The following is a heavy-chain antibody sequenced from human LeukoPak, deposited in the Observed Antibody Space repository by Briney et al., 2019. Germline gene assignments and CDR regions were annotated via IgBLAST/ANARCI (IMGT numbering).Heavy chain of an antibody. D-gene: IGHD3-10*01. J-gene: IGHJ4*02. V-gene: IGHV4-59*01. CDR1: GGSISSYY. Sequence: SETLSLTCTVSGGSISSYYWSWIRQPPGKGLEWIGYIYYSGSTNYNPSLKSRVTISVDTSKNQFSLKLSSVTAADTAVYYCARAAILWFGELSVLDYWGQGTLVTVSS. CDR2: IYYSGST. CDR3: ARAAILWFGELSVLDY.